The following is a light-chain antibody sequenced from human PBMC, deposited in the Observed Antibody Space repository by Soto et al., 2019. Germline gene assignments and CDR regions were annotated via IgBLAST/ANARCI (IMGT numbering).Light chain of an antibody. CDR3: QQYNSYSWT. Sequence: DIQMTQSSSTLSASVGDRVTITCRASQSISSWLAWYQQKPGKAPKILIYDASNLESGVPSRFSGSGSGTEFTLTISSLQPDDFATYYCQQYNSYSWTFGQGTKVEI. CDR1: QSISSW. J-gene: IGKJ1*01. V-gene: IGKV1-5*01. CDR2: DAS.